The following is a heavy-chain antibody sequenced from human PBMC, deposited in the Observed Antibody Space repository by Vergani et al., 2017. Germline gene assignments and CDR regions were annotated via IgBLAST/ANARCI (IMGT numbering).Heavy chain of an antibody. V-gene: IGHV3-33*01. J-gene: IGHJ4*02. Sequence: QVQLVESGGGVVQPGGSLRLSCAASGFTFNSYGMHWVRQAPGKGLEWVALIWFDGSNEYYADSVKGRFTISRDNSKNMVFLQMNSLRAEDSGIYYCTTVGPYWGQGTLVTVSS. CDR2: IWFDGSNE. CDR1: GFTFNSYG. CDR3: TTVGPY. D-gene: IGHD1-26*01.